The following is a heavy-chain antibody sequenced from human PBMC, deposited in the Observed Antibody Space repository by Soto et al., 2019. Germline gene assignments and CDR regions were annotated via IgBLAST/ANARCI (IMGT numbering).Heavy chain of an antibody. CDR3: AHCTLHDYGDYDPGPSHVFDS. Sequence: QITLKESGPSPVKPTQTLTVTGTFSGFSLRNSGGGVAWIRQPPGKALELLALIYGDNDKRYSPSLKTRLTINKDTSKNQVVLTRPNMDPVDTATYYCAHCTLHDYGDYDPGPSHVFDSWGQGTLVTVSS. CDR1: GFSLRNSGGG. J-gene: IGHJ4*02. CDR2: IYGDNDK. V-gene: IGHV2-5*02. D-gene: IGHD4-17*01.